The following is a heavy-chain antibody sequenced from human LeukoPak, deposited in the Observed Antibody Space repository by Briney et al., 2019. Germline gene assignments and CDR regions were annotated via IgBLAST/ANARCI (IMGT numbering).Heavy chain of an antibody. CDR1: GFTVSAYA. CDR2: IYDDNT. D-gene: IGHD3-10*01. Sequence: PGGSLRLSCAASGFTVSAYAMAWVRQAPEKGLEWVSTIYDDNTYYADSVKGRFAISTDNSKNTLYLQMNSLRVEDTAVYFCAARKVRGVWFYLDYWGQGTLVTVSS. J-gene: IGHJ4*02. V-gene: IGHV3-23*01. CDR3: AARKVRGVWFYLDY.